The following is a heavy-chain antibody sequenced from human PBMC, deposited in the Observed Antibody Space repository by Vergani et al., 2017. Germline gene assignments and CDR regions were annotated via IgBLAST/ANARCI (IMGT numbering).Heavy chain of an antibody. CDR1: GGSFTSYH. J-gene: IGHJ6*03. D-gene: IGHD2-8*01. CDR3: ARVNTETNGHLYYYYYMDV. Sequence: QVQLQQWGGGLLKPSETLSLTCVVNGGSFTSYHWTWIRQSPGEGREWVGDIDHTGRPDYNPSIKSGLTMSVDKSRNQFSLTLNSVTATDTAIYFFARVNTETNGHLYYYYYMDVWGQGTAVTVS. V-gene: IGHV4-34*01. CDR2: IDHTGRP.